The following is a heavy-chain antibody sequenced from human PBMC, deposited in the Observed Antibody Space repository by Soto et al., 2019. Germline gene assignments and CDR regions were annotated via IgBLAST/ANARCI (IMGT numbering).Heavy chain of an antibody. CDR2: IYSDGTT. D-gene: IGHD3-9*01. CDR3: ARDTHSAVRSDW. V-gene: IGHV3-66*01. J-gene: IGHJ4*02. CDR1: GFSVSNNY. Sequence: LVESGGGLVQAGESLRLSCAVSGFSVSNNYMTWVRQAPGKGLEWISVIYSDGTTYHADSVKGRSIASRDNSQNTLYLQINNLRVEYSAVYFCARDTHSAVRSDWWGQGTLVTVAS.